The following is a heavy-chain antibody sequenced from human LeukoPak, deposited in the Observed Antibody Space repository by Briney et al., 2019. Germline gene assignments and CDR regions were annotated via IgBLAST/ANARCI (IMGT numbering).Heavy chain of an antibody. V-gene: IGHV1-2*02. D-gene: IGHD2-15*01. CDR2: INPHSGTT. CDR1: GFVFIGFY. J-gene: IGHJ4*02. Sequence: ASVKVSCKTSGFVFIGFYMHWVQQAPGQGLEWMGWINPHSGTTNFAQNIQGRVTMTRDTSIATLYMELSRLTPDDTAVYYCVREASDCGGGACYSEGMDHWGQGTLVTVFS. CDR3: VREASDCGGGACYSEGMDH.